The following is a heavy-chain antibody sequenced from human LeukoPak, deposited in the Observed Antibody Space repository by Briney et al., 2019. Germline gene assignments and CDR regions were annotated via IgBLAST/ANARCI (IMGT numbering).Heavy chain of an antibody. CDR3: ARSPLNCGGDCYIGY. CDR1: GGSIRSHY. CDR2: IYYSGST. D-gene: IGHD2-21*02. J-gene: IGHJ4*02. Sequence: SETLSLTCTVSGGSIRSHYLSWIRQPPGKGLEWIGYIYYSGSTNYNPSLKSRVTISVDTSKNQFSLKLRSVTAADTAVYYCARSPLNCGGDCYIGYWGQGTLVTVSS. V-gene: IGHV4-59*11.